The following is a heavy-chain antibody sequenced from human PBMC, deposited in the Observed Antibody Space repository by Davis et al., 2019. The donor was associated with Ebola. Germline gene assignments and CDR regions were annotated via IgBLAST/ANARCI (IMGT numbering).Heavy chain of an antibody. D-gene: IGHD4-17*01. Sequence: PSETLSLTCTVSGGSISSYYWSWIRQPPGKGLEWIGYIYYSGSTNYNPSLKSRVTISVDTSKNQFSLKLSSVTAADTAVYYCASSDGDSEGWFDPWGQGTLVTVSS. J-gene: IGHJ5*02. V-gene: IGHV4-59*08. CDR2: IYYSGST. CDR1: GGSISSYY. CDR3: ASSDGDSEGWFDP.